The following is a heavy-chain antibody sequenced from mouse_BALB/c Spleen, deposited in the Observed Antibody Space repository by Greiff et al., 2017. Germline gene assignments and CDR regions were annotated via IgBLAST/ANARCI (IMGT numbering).Heavy chain of an antibody. CDR2: IDPENGNT. J-gene: IGHJ3*01. Sequence: EVQLQQSGAELVRPGALVKLSCKASGFNIKDYYMHWVKQRPEQGLEWIGWIDPENGNTIYDPKFQGKASITADTSSNTAYLQLSSLTSEDTAVYYCASKGMTRHFAYWGQGTLVTVSA. CDR3: ASKGMTRHFAY. CDR1: GFNIKDYY. V-gene: IGHV14-1*02. D-gene: IGHD3-1*01.